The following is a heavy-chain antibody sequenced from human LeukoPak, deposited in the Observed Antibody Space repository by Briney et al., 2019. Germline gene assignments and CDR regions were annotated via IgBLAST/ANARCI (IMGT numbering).Heavy chain of an antibody. J-gene: IGHJ4*02. CDR2: ISNSGST. CDR3: ARYHYGSSAYWINDY. V-gene: IGHV4-59*01. CDR1: GGSISSYY. D-gene: IGHD3-22*01. Sequence: PSETLSLTCTVSGGSISSYYWSWIRQPPGKGLEWIGYISNSGSTNYNRSLKSRVTISVDTSKNQFSLKVTSVTAADTAVYYCARYHYGSSAYWINDYWGQGALVTVSS.